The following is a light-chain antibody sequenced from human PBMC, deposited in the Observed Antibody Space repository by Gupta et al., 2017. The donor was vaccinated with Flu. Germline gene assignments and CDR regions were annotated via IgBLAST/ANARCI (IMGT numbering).Light chain of an antibody. CDR1: QEISNY. Sequence: DSQMTRSPSSLSASVGDRVTITCQASQEISNYLDWYQQKPGKAPKLLIYDGSDVETGVPSRFSGSGSGTDFTFTISSLQPEDIAKYYCQHEDKLLSTFGQGTQLEIK. CDR2: DGS. J-gene: IGKJ5*01. V-gene: IGKV1-33*01. CDR3: QHEDKLLST.